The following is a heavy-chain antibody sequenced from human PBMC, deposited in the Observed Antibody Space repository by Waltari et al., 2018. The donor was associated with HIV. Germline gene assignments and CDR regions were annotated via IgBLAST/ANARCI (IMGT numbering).Heavy chain of an antibody. CDR3: AKDPYYYDSSGYADYFDY. CDR2: ISYEGSNK. CDR1: GFTFSSYA. V-gene: IGHV3-30*18. D-gene: IGHD3-22*01. J-gene: IGHJ4*02. Sequence: QVQLVESGGGVVQTGRSVILSCAASGFTFSSYAMHWVCQAPGKGLEWVAVISYEGSNKYYADSGKGRFTISRDNSKNTLYLQMNSLRAEDTAVYYCAKDPYYYDSSGYADYFDYWGQGTLVTVSS.